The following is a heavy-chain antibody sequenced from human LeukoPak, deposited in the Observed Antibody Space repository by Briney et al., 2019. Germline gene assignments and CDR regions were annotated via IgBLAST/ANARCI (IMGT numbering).Heavy chain of an antibody. V-gene: IGHV1-69*04. CDR2: IIPILGIA. J-gene: IGHJ5*02. Sequence: SVKVSCKASGGTFSSYAISWVRQAPGQGLEWMGRIIPILGIANYAQKFQGRVTITADKSTSTAYMALSSLRSEDTAVYYCARARVLTMVRGVIENWFDPWGQGTLVTVSS. CDR1: GGTFSSYA. D-gene: IGHD3-10*01. CDR3: ARARVLTMVRGVIENWFDP.